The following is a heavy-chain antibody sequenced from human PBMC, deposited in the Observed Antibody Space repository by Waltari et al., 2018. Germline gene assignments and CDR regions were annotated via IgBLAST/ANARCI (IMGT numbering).Heavy chain of an antibody. CDR1: GGSISSGGYY. J-gene: IGHJ4*02. D-gene: IGHD3-3*01. CDR3: ARGILEWLSFDY. CDR2: IYYSGST. V-gene: IGHV4-31*03. Sequence: QVQLQESGPGLVKPSQTLSLTCTVSGGSISSGGYYWTWIRQHPGKGLEWIGYIYYSGSTYYNPSLKSRVTISVDTSKNQFSLKLSSVTAADTAVYYCARGILEWLSFDYWGQGTLVTVSS.